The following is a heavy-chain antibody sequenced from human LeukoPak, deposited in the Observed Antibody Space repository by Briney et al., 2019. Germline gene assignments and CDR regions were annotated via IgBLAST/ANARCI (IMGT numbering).Heavy chain of an antibody. CDR2: ISGSGGST. CDR1: GFTFSSYA. Sequence: QAGGSLRLSCAASGFTFSSYAMSWVRQAPGKGLEWVSAISGSGGSTYYADSVKGRFTISRDNSKNTLYLQMNSLRAEDTAVYYCAKDPGTAPEPYGDLHPNDYWGQGTLVTVSS. J-gene: IGHJ4*02. CDR3: AKDPGTAPEPYGDLHPNDY. D-gene: IGHD4-17*01. V-gene: IGHV3-23*01.